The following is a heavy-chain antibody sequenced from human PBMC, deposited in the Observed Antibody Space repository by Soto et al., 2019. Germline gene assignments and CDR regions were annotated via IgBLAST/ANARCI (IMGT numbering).Heavy chain of an antibody. D-gene: IGHD2-15*01. J-gene: IGHJ4*02. V-gene: IGHV1-3*01. CDR1: GYTFTSYA. CDR2: INAGNGNT. CDR3: ARSDCSGGSCYLPLYYFDY. Sequence: ASVKVSCKASGYTFTSYAMHWVRQAPGQRLEWMGWINAGNGNTKYSQKFQGRVTITRDTSASTAYMELSSLRSEDTAVYYCARSDCSGGSCYLPLYYFDYWGQATLVTVSS.